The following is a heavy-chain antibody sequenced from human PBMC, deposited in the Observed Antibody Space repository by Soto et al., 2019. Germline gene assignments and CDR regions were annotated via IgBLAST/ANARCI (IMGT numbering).Heavy chain of an antibody. CDR2: TYFRSKWYN. J-gene: IGHJ5*02. D-gene: IGHD5-12*01. CDR3: AKGDNLGPKTGYAFDP. Sequence: PWQTLSLTCTISGESVCSNTASWNWIRQSPSRGLEWLGRTYFRSKWYNDYAVSVKSRIIINPDTSNNQFSLQLNSVTPEDTAVYFCAKGDNLGPKTGYAFDPWGQGIMVTVPQ. CDR1: GESVCSNTAS. V-gene: IGHV6-1*01.